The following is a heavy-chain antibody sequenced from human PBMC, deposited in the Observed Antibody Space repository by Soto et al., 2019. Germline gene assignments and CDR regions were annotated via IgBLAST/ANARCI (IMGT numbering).Heavy chain of an antibody. Sequence: EVRLVGSGGGLVQPGGSLRLSCEPAGFTFSSRWMTWVRQGPGKGLEWVANIHEDKNAKDYVDSVKGRFTISRDNAKNSLYLQMNSLRDEDTAVYYCATHDGPAAAGLVLDFWGQGALVIVSS. CDR3: ATHDGPAAAGLVLDF. CDR2: IHEDKNAK. J-gene: IGHJ4*02. D-gene: IGHD6-25*01. V-gene: IGHV3-7*02. CDR1: GFTFSSRW.